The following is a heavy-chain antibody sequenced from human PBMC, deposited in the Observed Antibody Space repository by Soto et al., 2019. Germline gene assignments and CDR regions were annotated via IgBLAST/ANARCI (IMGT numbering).Heavy chain of an antibody. CDR1: GGSISSYY. CDR3: ARTYYDFWSGYFDY. V-gene: IGHV4-59*01. J-gene: IGHJ4*02. CDR2: IYYSGST. D-gene: IGHD3-3*01. Sequence: SETLSLTCTVSGGSISSYYWSWIRQPPGKGLEWIGYIYYSGSTNYNPSLKSRVTISVDTSKNQFSLKLSSVTAADTAVYYCARTYYDFWSGYFDYWGQGTLVTSPQ.